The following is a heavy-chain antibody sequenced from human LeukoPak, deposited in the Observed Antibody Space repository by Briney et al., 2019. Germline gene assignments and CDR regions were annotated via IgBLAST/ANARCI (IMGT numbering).Heavy chain of an antibody. V-gene: IGHV1-69*04. J-gene: IGHJ4*02. CDR3: ARDLLGYCSGGSCSHEY. CDR1: GGTFSSYT. CDR2: IIPILGIA. D-gene: IGHD2-15*01. Sequence: ASVKVSCTASGGTFSSYTISWVRQAPGQGLEWMGRIIPILGIANYAQKFQGRVTITADKSTSTAYMELSSLRSEDTAVYYCARDLLGYCSGGSCSHEYWGQGTLVTVSS.